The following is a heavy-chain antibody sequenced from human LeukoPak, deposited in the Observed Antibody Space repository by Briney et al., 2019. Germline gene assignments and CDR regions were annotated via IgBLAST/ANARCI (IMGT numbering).Heavy chain of an antibody. J-gene: IGHJ4*02. V-gene: IGHV5-51*01. D-gene: IGHD4-17*01. CDR3: ARGDYGDFRVFYTLFDY. CDR1: GYSFSNYW. Sequence: GESLKISCKGSGYSFSNYWIGWVRQMPGKGLEWMGIMYPGDSDTRYSPSFQGQVTISADKSISTAYLQWSSLKASDTAMYYCARGDYGDFRVFYTLFDYWGQGTLVTVSS. CDR2: MYPGDSDT.